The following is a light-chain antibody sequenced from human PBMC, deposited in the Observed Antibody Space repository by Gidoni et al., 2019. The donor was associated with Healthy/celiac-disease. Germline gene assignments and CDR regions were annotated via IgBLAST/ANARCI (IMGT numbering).Light chain of an antibody. Sequence: QSALTQPASVSGSPGQSLTISCTGTSSDVGSYNLVSWYHQHPGKAPKLMIYEGSKRPSGVSNRFSGSKSGNTASLTISGLQAEDEADYYCCSYAGSSTLDVVFGGGTKLTVL. J-gene: IGLJ2*01. CDR2: EGS. CDR1: SSDVGSYNL. V-gene: IGLV2-23*01. CDR3: CSYAGSSTLDVV.